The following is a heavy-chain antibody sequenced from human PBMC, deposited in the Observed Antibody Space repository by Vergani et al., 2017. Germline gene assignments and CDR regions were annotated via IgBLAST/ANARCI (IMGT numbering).Heavy chain of an antibody. Sequence: EVQLVQSGAEVKKPGESLRISCKGSGYSFTSYWISWVRQMPGKGLEWMGRIDPSDSYTNYSPSFQGHVAISADKSISTAYLQWSSLKAADAAVCYCARDVGCGSSSGDGFDYWGQGTLVTVSS. J-gene: IGHJ4*02. D-gene: IGHD6-6*01. CDR3: ARDVGCGSSSGDGFDY. V-gene: IGHV5-10-1*03. CDR1: GYSFTSYW. CDR2: IDPSDSYT.